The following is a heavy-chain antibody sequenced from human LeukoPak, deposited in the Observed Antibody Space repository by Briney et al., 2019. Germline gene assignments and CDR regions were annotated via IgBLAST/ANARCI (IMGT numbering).Heavy chain of an antibody. Sequence: SETLSLTCTVSGGSISGSSYFWGWIRQPPGKGLEWIGSIYYSGSTYYNPSLKSRVTISVDTSKNQFSLKLSSVTAADTAVYYCARQGYSYGYDWFDPWGQGTLVTVSS. CDR2: IYYSGST. J-gene: IGHJ5*02. CDR1: GGSISGSSYF. V-gene: IGHV4-39*01. CDR3: ARQGYSYGYDWFDP. D-gene: IGHD5-18*01.